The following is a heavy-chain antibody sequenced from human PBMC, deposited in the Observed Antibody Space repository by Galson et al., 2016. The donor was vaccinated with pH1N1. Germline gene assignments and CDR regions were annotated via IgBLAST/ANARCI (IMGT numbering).Heavy chain of an antibody. D-gene: IGHD1-26*01. J-gene: IGHJ2*01. CDR1: GSTFSTYS. Sequence: SLRLSCAASGSTFSTYSMNWVRQAPGKGLEWISASSTTSYMYYADSVKGRFTISRDNAKNSLYLQMNNLRGDDTAVYYCVREGGYFDLWGRGTLVTVSS. V-gene: IGHV3-21*01. CDR3: VREGGYFDL. CDR2: SSTTSYM.